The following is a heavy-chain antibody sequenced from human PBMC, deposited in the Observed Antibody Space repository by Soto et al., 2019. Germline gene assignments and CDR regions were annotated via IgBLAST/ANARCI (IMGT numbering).Heavy chain of an antibody. Sequence: XVSLRLSCAASGFTFSSYSMNWVRQAPGKGLEWVSYISSSSSTIYYADSVKGRFTISRDNAKNPLYLQMNSLRDEDTAVYYCARDLEMATIGFDYWGQGTLVTVSS. V-gene: IGHV3-48*02. CDR1: GFTFSSYS. J-gene: IGHJ4*02. CDR2: ISSSSSTI. D-gene: IGHD3-3*01. CDR3: ARDLEMATIGFDY.